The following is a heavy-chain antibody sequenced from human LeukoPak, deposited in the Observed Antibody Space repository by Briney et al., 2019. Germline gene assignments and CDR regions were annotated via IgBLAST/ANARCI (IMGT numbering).Heavy chain of an antibody. CDR2: ISSSSSYI. D-gene: IGHD3-3*01. J-gene: IGHJ6*02. CDR3: ARDGGSTIFGVVIINPYYYYGMDV. CDR1: GFTFSSYS. V-gene: IGHV3-21*01. Sequence: GGSLRLSCAASGFTFSSYSMNWVRQAPGKGLEWVSSISSSSSYIYYADSVKGRFIISRDNAKNSLYLQMNSLRAEDTAVYYCARDGGSTIFGVVIINPYYYYGMDVWGQGTTVTVSS.